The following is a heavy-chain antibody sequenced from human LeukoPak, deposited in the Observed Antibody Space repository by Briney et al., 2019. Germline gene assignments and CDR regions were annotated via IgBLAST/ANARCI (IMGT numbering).Heavy chain of an antibody. CDR1: GYTFTSYY. D-gene: IGHD2-2*02. Sequence: ASVKVSCKASGYTFTSYYMHWVRQAPGQGLEWMGIINPSGGSTSYAQKFQGRVTMTRDMSTSTVYMELSSLRSDDTAVYYCAREMIVPAAILLYYYYGMDVWGQGTTVTVSS. V-gene: IGHV1-46*01. J-gene: IGHJ6*02. CDR2: INPSGGST. CDR3: AREMIVPAAILLYYYYGMDV.